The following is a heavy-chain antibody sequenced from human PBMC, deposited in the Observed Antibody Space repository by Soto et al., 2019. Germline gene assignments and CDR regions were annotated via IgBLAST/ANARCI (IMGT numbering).Heavy chain of an antibody. CDR2: ISGSGGST. Sequence: EVQLLESGGGLVQPGGSLRLSCAASGFTFSSYAMSWVRQAPGKGLEWVSAISGSGGSTYYADSGKGRFTISRDNSKNTLYLQMNSLRAEDTAVYYGAKDAFQRSCTNAVCYEYYGMDGWGQGTTVTVSS. CDR1: GFTFSSYA. J-gene: IGHJ6*02. V-gene: IGHV3-23*01. CDR3: AKDAFQRSCTNAVCYEYYGMDG. D-gene: IGHD2-8*01.